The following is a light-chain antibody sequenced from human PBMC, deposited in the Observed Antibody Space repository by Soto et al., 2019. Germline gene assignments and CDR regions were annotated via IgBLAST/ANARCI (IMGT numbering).Light chain of an antibody. V-gene: IGKV3-15*01. CDR2: GAS. J-gene: IGKJ1*01. CDR3: QQYNNWPRT. CDR1: QSVSNN. Sequence: EIVMTQSPATLSLSPGERATLSCRASQSVSNNLAWYQQKPGQAPRLLVYGASTRATGIPARFSGSGSGTEFTLTISSLQSEDFAIFYCQQYNNWPRTFGQGTKVEIK.